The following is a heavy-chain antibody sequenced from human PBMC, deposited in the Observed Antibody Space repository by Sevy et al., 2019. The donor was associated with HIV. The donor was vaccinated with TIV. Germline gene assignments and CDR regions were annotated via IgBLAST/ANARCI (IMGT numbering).Heavy chain of an antibody. CDR3: VKGGVTWELLDY. CDR1: GFIFSYYG. CDR2: ISYDGSSK. Sequence: GGSLRLSCAASGFIFSYYGMHWVRQAPGKGLEWVTIISYDGSSKYYADSVKGRFTISRDNSENILYLQMNSLRTDDTAVYYCVKGGVTWELLDYWGQGTLVTVSS. J-gene: IGHJ4*02. V-gene: IGHV3-30*02. D-gene: IGHD1-26*01.